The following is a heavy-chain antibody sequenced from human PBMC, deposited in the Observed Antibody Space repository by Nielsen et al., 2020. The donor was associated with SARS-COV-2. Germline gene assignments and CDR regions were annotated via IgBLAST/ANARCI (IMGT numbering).Heavy chain of an antibody. J-gene: IGHJ4*02. CDR1: GFTFSSYG. V-gene: IGHV3-33*01. CDR2: IWYDGRNK. CDR3: AREGKG. Sequence: GESLKISCAASGFTFSSYGMHWVRQAPGKGLEWVAVIWYDGRNKYYADSVKGRFTISRDNSKNTLYLQMNSLRAEDTAVYYCAREGKGWGQGTLVTVSS.